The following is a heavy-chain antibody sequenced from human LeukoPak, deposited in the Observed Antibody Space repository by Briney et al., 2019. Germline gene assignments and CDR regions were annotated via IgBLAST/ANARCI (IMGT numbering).Heavy chain of an antibody. D-gene: IGHD3-10*01. Sequence: TGGSLRLSCAASGFTFSSYAMSWVRQAPGKGLEWVSAISGSGGSTYYADSVKGRFTISRDNSKNTLYLQMNSLRAEDTAVYYCARAQVRGVIIGLLDAFDIWGQGTMVTVSS. CDR3: ARAQVRGVIIGLLDAFDI. CDR1: GFTFSSYA. CDR2: ISGSGGST. V-gene: IGHV3-23*01. J-gene: IGHJ3*02.